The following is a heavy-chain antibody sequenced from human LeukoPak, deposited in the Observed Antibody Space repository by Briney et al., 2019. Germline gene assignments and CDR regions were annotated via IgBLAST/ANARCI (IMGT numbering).Heavy chain of an antibody. D-gene: IGHD5-18*01. CDR1: GYTFTSYG. V-gene: IGHV1-18*01. CDR2: ISAYNGNT. Sequence: EASVKVSCKASGYTFTSYGISWVRQAPGQGLEWMGWISAYNGNTNYAQKLQGRATMTTDTSTSTAYMELRSLRSDDTAVYYCARDSGAGIQLWLVNYYYYYGMDVWGQGTTVTVSS. CDR3: ARDSGAGIQLWLVNYYYYYGMDV. J-gene: IGHJ6*02.